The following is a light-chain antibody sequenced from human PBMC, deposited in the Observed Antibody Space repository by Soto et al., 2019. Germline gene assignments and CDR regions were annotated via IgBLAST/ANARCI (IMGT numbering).Light chain of an antibody. CDR3: GAWDGSLTAVV. Sequence: QSVLTQPPSVSAAPGQKLTISCSGSNSNIGSNYVSWYQQVPGTAPKLLIYDTNKRPSGIPDRFSGSKSGTSATLVITGLQPGDEADYHCGAWDGSLTAVVFGGGTQLTVL. J-gene: IGLJ2*01. CDR1: NSNIGSNY. V-gene: IGLV1-51*01. CDR2: DTN.